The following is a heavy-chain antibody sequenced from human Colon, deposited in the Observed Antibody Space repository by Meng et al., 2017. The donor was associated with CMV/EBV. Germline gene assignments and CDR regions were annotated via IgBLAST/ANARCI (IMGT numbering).Heavy chain of an antibody. CDR2: ISNDNSFI. D-gene: IGHD7-27*01. V-gene: IGHV3-21*06. J-gene: IGHJ3*02. Sequence: GESLKISCAASGFTFNNYQMNWVRQAPGKGLEWVSSISNDNSFIHYADSVKGRFTISRDNAKNTLYLQMNSLRAEDTAVYYCARSLGTHDAFDIWGQGTMVTVSS. CDR3: ARSLGTHDAFDI. CDR1: GFTFNNYQ.